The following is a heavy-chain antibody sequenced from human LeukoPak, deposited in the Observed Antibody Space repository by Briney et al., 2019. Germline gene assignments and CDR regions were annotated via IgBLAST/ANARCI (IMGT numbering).Heavy chain of an antibody. CDR2: ISGNGDST. D-gene: IGHD3-22*01. V-gene: IGHV3-64D*06. Sequence: GESLRLSCSASGFTFSTYAMHWVRQAPGKGLEYVSGISGNGDSTYYTESVKGRFIISRDSSKNTLYLQISSLRAEDTAVYYCVRDFRNTMILVLTSAFEMWGEGTMVTISS. CDR1: GFTFSTYA. J-gene: IGHJ3*02. CDR3: VRDFRNTMILVLTSAFEM.